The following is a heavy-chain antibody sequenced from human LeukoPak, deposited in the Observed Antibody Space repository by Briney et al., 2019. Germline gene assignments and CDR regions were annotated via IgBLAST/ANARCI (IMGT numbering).Heavy chain of an antibody. J-gene: IGHJ6*03. CDR3: ARGILRPRMDSSYMDV. CDR2: INHSGST. Sequence: SETLSLTCAVYGGSFSGYYWSWIRQPPGKGLEWIGEINHSGSTNYNPSLKSRVTITLSTSKNQFSFNLSSVTAADTALYYCARGILRPRMDSSYMDVWGKGTTVTVYS. CDR1: GGSFSGYY. V-gene: IGHV4-34*01. D-gene: IGHD1-26*01.